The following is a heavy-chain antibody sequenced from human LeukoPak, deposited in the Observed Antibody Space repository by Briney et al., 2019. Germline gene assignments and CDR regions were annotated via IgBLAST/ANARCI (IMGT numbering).Heavy chain of an antibody. J-gene: IGHJ4*02. Sequence: GGSLRLSCAASGFTFSNYAMHWVRQSPGKGLEWVAAISYDGSDKYYADSVKGRFTISRDNSKNTLYLQMNSLRVEDTAVYYCKEVDYWGQGTLVTVSS. CDR2: ISYDGSDK. CDR1: GFTFSNYA. CDR3: KEVDY. V-gene: IGHV3-30*04.